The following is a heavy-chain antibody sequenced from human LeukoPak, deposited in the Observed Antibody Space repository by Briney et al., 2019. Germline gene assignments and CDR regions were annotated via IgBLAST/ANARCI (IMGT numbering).Heavy chain of an antibody. V-gene: IGHV1-2*02. Sequence: VASVKVSCKASGYTFTGYYMHWVRQAPGQGLEWMGWINPNSGGTNYAQTFQGRVTMTRDTSISTPYMEMSRLRYDGTAVYYCARWGEADYVRGSYRLPLDYWGQGTLVTVSS. CDR2: INPNSGGT. J-gene: IGHJ4*02. CDR3: ARWGEADYVRGSYRLPLDY. D-gene: IGHD3-16*02. CDR1: GYTFTGYY.